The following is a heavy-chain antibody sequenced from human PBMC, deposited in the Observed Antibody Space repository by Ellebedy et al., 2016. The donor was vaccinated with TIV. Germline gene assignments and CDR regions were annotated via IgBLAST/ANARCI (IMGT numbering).Heavy chain of an antibody. CDR2: ISYDGSNK. D-gene: IGHD3-22*01. V-gene: IGHV3-30-3*01. CDR1: GFTFSSYA. CDR3: ARDYHDSSGYFDY. Sequence: GGSLRLSCAASGFTFSSYAMHWVRQAPGKGLEWVAVISYDGSNKYYADSMKGRFTISRDNSKNTLYLQMNSLRAEDTAEYYCARDYHDSSGYFDYWGQGTLVTVSS. J-gene: IGHJ4*02.